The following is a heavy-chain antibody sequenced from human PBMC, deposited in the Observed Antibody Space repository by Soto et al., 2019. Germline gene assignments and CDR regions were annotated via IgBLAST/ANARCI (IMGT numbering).Heavy chain of an antibody. J-gene: IGHJ5*02. CDR3: AREVVVAASSFSNWFDP. V-gene: IGHV4-30-4*01. Sequence: PSETLSLTCTVSGGSISSGDYYWSWIRQPPGKGLEWIGYIYYSGSTYYNPSLKSRVTISVDTSKNQFSLKLSSVTAADTAVYYCAREVVVAASSFSNWFDPWGQGTLVTVSS. CDR2: IYYSGST. D-gene: IGHD2-15*01. CDR1: GGSISSGDYY.